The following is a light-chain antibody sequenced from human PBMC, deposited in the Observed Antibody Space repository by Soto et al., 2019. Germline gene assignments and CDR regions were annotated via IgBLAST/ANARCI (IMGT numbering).Light chain of an antibody. V-gene: IGKV1-6*02. CDR1: QTISVY. CDR2: AAS. Sequence: IQMTQSPSSRSASVGDRVTITCRASQTISVYLNWYQQKPGRASDLLIFAASSLQSGVASRFSGSGSGTDFTLTISSLQPEDSAGYYCLQDYSYPFTFGQGTKVDIK. CDR3: LQDYSYPFT. J-gene: IGKJ2*01.